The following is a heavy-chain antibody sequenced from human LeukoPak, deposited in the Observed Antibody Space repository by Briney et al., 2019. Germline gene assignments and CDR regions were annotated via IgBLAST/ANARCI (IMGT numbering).Heavy chain of an antibody. CDR2: IWYDGSNK. D-gene: IGHD3-9*01. V-gene: IGHV3-33*08. J-gene: IGHJ4*02. Sequence: PGRSLRLSCAASGFTFSSYAMHWVRQAPGKGLEWVAVIWYDGSNKYYADSVKGRFTISRDNSKNTLYLQMNSLRAEDTAVYYCARDRRTGLRYFDWLPDYWGQGTLVTVSS. CDR3: ARDRRTGLRYFDWLPDY. CDR1: GFTFSSYA.